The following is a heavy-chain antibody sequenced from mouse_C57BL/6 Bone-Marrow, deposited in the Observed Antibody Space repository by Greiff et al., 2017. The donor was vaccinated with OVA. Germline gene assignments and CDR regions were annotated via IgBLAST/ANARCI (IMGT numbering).Heavy chain of an antibody. CDR1: GFTFSSYA. CDR3: TRVGFMDY. Sequence: EVKLVESGEGLVKPGGSLKLSCAASGFTFSSYAMSWVRPTPETRLEWVAYISSGGDYIYYADNARNTLYLQMSSLKSEDTAMYYCTRVGFMDYWGQGTSVTVSS. V-gene: IGHV5-9-1*02. CDR2: ISSGGDYI. J-gene: IGHJ4*01.